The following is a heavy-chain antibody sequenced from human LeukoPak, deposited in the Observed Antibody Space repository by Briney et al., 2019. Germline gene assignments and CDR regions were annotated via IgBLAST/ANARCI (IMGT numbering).Heavy chain of an antibody. J-gene: IGHJ4*02. V-gene: IGHV3-23*01. CDR1: GFTFSSYW. Sequence: GGSLRLSCVASGFTFSSYWMHWVRQAPGKGLEWVSAISGSGGSTYYADSVKGRFTIPRDNSKNTLYLQMNSLRAEDTAVYYCAKDGGESYDSSGYYPDYWGQGTLVTVSS. CDR2: ISGSGGST. CDR3: AKDGGESYDSSGYYPDY. D-gene: IGHD3-22*01.